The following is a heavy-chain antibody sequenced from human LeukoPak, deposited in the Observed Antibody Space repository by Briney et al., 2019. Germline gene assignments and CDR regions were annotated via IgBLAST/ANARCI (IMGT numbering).Heavy chain of an antibody. V-gene: IGHV4-31*03. Sequence: PSQTLSLTCTVSGGSISSGGYYWSWIRQHPGKGLEWIRYIYYSGSTYYNPSLKSRVTISVDTSKNQFSLKLSSVTAADTAVYYCAREGGRRITIFGVVTEAWFDPWGQGTLVTVSS. CDR3: AREGGRRITIFGVVTEAWFDP. J-gene: IGHJ5*02. CDR2: IYYSGST. D-gene: IGHD3-3*01. CDR1: GGSISSGGYY.